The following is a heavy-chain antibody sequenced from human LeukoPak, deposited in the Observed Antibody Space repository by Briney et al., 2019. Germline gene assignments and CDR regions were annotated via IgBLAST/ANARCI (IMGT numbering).Heavy chain of an antibody. CDR2: ISSSGSTI. CDR1: GFTFSSYE. D-gene: IGHD3-10*01. V-gene: IGHV3-48*03. CDR3: ARDLGFGELSPGGY. Sequence: GGSLRLSCAASGFTFSSYEMNWVRQAPGKGLEWVSYISSSGSTIYYADSVKGRFTISRDNAKNSLYLQMNSLRAEDTAVYYCARDLGFGELSPGGYWGQGNLVTVSS. J-gene: IGHJ4*02.